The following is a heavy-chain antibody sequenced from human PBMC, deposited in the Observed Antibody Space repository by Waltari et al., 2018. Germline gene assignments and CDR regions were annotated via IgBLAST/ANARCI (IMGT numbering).Heavy chain of an antibody. V-gene: IGHV3-48*01. CDR3: ARDRGVTGRGYFDL. J-gene: IGHJ2*01. CDR1: GFTFSSYS. Sequence: EVQLVESGGGLVQPGGSLRLSCAASGFTFSSYSMNWVRQAPGKGLEWVSYISSSSSTIYYADSVKGRFTISRDNAKNSLYLQMNSLRAEDTAVYYCARDRGVTGRGYFDLWGRGTLVTVSS. CDR2: ISSSSSTI. D-gene: IGHD2-21*02.